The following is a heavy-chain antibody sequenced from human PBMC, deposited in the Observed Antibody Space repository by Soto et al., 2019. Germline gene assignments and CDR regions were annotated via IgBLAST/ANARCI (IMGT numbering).Heavy chain of an antibody. V-gene: IGHV1-3*01. J-gene: IGHJ5*02. CDR2: ISAGNGDR. D-gene: IGHD3-3*01. Sequence: ASVKVSCKVSGYSFTTIGIHWVRQAPGQKHEWMGWISAGNGDRKYSQEFQGRVTITRDTSATTAYMELSSLRSEDTAVYYCASLGQTYDFSGFDPWGQGTLVTVSS. CDR1: GYSFTTIG. CDR3: ASLGQTYDFSGFDP.